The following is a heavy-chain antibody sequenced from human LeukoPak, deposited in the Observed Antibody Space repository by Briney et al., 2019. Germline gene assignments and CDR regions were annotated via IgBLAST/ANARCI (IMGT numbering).Heavy chain of an antibody. CDR2: IYYGGST. D-gene: IGHD1-26*01. J-gene: IGHJ4*02. V-gene: IGHV4-38-2*02. CDR1: GYSISSGYY. Sequence: SSETLSLTCTVSGYSISSGYYWGWIRQPPGKGLEWIGSIYYGGSTYYNPSLKSRVTISVDTSKNQFSLKLSSVTAADTAVYYCARDGGRLGATFNWGQGTLVTVSS. CDR3: ARDGGRLGATFN.